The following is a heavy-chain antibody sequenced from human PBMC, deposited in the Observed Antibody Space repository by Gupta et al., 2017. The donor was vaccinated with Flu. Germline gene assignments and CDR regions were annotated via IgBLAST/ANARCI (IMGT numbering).Heavy chain of an antibody. CDR3: ARDNNSWFPQHANWFDP. D-gene: IGHD6-13*01. CDR2: IKPNIGGS. J-gene: IGHJ5*02. Sequence: TFTDDYVHWVRQAPGQGLEWMGRIKPNIGGSSYAQKFQGRVTMTSDTSTNTAYLELTSLRSDDTAVYFCARDNNSWFPQHANWFDPWGQGTRVTVSS. CDR1: TFTDDY. V-gene: IGHV1-2*06.